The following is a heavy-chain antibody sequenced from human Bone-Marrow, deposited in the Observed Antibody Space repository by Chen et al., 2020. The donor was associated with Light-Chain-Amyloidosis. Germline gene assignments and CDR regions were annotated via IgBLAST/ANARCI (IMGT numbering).Heavy chain of an antibody. V-gene: IGHV1-46*01. CDR3: ARDRREQRGGGTVNVLDV. CDR2: INPLIRRA. J-gene: IGHJ3*01. CDR1: GYSFTFTSHY. Sequence: QVQLVQSGAEVKKPGASVKISCKASGYSFTFTSHYIHWVRQAPGQGLEYVGMINPLIRRATYVQKFQDRVTRANDTSTNTIDVEVTSLRSGDTAVYYCARDRREQRGGGTVNVLDVWGQGTMVTVSS. D-gene: IGHD1-1*01.